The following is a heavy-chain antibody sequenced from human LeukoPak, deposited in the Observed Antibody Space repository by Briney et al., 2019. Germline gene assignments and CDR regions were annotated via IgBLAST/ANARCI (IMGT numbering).Heavy chain of an antibody. Sequence: GGSLRLSCPASGFIFSTSWMSWVRQAPGRGLKWVANIKQDGSEKYYVDSVKGRFTISRDNAKNSLYLQMNSLRAEDTAVYYCASLHDYGDYGWWGQGTLVTVSS. V-gene: IGHV3-7*01. CDR3: ASLHDYGDYGW. CDR2: IKQDGSEK. D-gene: IGHD4-17*01. CDR1: GFIFSTSW. J-gene: IGHJ4*02.